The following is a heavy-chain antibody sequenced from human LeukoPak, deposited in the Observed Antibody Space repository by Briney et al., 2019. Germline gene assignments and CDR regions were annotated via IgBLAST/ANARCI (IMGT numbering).Heavy chain of an antibody. V-gene: IGHV3-30*02. Sequence: PGGSLRLSCAASGFTFSSYGMHWVRQAPGKGLEWVAFIRYDGSNKYYADSVKGRFTISRDNSKNTLYLQVDSLRAEDTAVYYCAKTPNGGDYAYYFHFWGQGTLVTVSS. CDR2: IRYDGSNK. CDR1: GFTFSSYG. CDR3: AKTPNGGDYAYYFHF. D-gene: IGHD4-17*01. J-gene: IGHJ4*02.